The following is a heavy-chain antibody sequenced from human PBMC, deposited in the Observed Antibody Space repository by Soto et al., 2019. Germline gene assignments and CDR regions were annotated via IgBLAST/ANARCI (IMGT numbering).Heavy chain of an antibody. Sequence: QVQLVESGGGVVQPGRSLRLSCAASGLTFSSYGMHWVRQAPGKGLEWVAVISYDGSNKYYADSVKGRFTISRDNSKNTLYLQMNSLRAEDTAVYYCAKDSVGVYSSSPAVYYYYYYMDVWGKGTTVTVSS. CDR2: ISYDGSNK. CDR1: GLTFSSYG. J-gene: IGHJ6*03. V-gene: IGHV3-30*18. D-gene: IGHD6-13*01. CDR3: AKDSVGVYSSSPAVYYYYYYMDV.